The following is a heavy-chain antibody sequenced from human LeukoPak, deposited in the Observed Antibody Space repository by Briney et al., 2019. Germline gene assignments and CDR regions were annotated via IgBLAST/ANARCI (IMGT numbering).Heavy chain of an antibody. V-gene: IGHV3-48*03. Sequence: GGSLRLSCATSGFTFSNYEMNWVRQAPGKGLDCVAYISSSGSTIYYGDSVKGRFTISRDNAKNSLYLQMNSLRAEDTAVYFCARQIYGSGSYLVDYWGQGTLVTVSS. D-gene: IGHD3-10*01. CDR2: ISSSGSTI. CDR1: GFTFSNYE. J-gene: IGHJ4*02. CDR3: ARQIYGSGSYLVDY.